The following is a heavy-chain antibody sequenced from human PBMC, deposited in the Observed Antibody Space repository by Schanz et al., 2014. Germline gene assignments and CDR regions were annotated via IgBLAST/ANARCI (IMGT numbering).Heavy chain of an antibody. Sequence: EAQLVESGGGLVKPGGSLRLSCEASGFSFGNYGMSWVRQAPGKGLEWDSGFDAHDGRAYYADSAKGRFTISRDNSKSTLYVEMNRLRAEDTAVDDCARKMVATIGGYDDNWGQGTLDIVSS. V-gene: IGHV3-23*04. CDR3: ARKMVATIGGYDDN. CDR1: GFSFGNYG. D-gene: IGHD5-12*01. CDR2: FDAHDGRA. J-gene: IGHJ4*02.